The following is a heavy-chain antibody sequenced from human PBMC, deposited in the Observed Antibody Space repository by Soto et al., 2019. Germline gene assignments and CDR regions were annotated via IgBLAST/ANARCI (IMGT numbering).Heavy chain of an antibody. V-gene: IGHV3-30*18. CDR3: AKTREVGYYGMDV. D-gene: IGHD1-26*01. Sequence: VQLVESGGGVVQPGRSLRLSCAASGFTFSSYGMHWVRQAPGKGLEWVAVISYDGSNKYYADSVKGRFTISRDNSKNTLYLQMNSLRAEDTAVYYCAKTREVGYYGMDVWGQGTTVTVSS. CDR1: GFTFSSYG. CDR2: ISYDGSNK. J-gene: IGHJ6*02.